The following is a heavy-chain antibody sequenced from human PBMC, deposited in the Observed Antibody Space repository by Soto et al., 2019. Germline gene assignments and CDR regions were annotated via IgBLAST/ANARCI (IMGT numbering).Heavy chain of an antibody. CDR3: ARQTWAYDFSYFDF. V-gene: IGHV3-48*02. CDR2: ISSGSSTV. CDR1: GFTFRSYS. J-gene: IGHJ4*02. Sequence: GGSLRLSCAASGFTFRSYSMNWVRQAPGKGLEWISYISSGSSTVHYADSVKGRFTISRDNAKNSLYLQIDSLTDDDTAVYYCARQTWAYDFSYFDFWGPGTLVTVSS. D-gene: IGHD3-16*01.